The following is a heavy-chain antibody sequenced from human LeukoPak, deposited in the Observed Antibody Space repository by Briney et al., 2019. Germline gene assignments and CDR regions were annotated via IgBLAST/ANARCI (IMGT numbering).Heavy chain of an antibody. D-gene: IGHD2-2*02. CDR3: ARAPYVVVPAAIKFGYFQH. V-gene: IGHV3-30*02. J-gene: IGHJ1*01. CDR1: GFTFSSYG. Sequence: AGGSLRLSCAASGFTFSSYGMHWVRQAPGKGLEWVALIRYDGSNKYYADSVKGRFTISRDNSKNTLYLQMNSLRAEDTAVYYCARAPYVVVPAAIKFGYFQHWGQGTLVTVSS. CDR2: IRYDGSNK.